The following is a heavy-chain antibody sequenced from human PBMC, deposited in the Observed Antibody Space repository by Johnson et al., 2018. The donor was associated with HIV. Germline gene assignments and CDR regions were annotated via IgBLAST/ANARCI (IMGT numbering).Heavy chain of an antibody. Sequence: VQLVESGGGLVQPGGSLRLSCATSGFTFSSYWMSWVRQAPGKGLEWVANITQDGSEKYYVDSVKGRFTISRDNAKNSLYLQMNSLRAEDTAVYYCARDTITMVRGVVDAFDIWGQGTMVTVSS. CDR1: GFTFSSYW. V-gene: IGHV3-7*01. J-gene: IGHJ3*02. D-gene: IGHD3-10*01. CDR3: ARDTITMVRGVVDAFDI. CDR2: ITQDGSEK.